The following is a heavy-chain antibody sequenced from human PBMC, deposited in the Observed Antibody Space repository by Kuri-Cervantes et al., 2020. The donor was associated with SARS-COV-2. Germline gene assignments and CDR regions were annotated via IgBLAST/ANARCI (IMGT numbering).Heavy chain of an antibody. Sequence: GESLKISCAASGFTFSSYWMSWVRQAPGKGLEWVSAISGSGGSTYYADFVKGRFTISRDNSKNTLYLQMNSLRAEDTAVYYCAKPITMVRGVPSPGFDYWGQGTLVTVSS. CDR3: AKPITMVRGVPSPGFDY. D-gene: IGHD3-10*01. V-gene: IGHV3-23*01. CDR1: GFTFSSYW. J-gene: IGHJ4*02. CDR2: ISGSGGST.